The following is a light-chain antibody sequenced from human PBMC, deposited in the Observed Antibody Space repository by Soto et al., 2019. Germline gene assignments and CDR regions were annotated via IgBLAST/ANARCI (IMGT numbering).Light chain of an antibody. CDR3: QQRSNWPPTWT. Sequence: IVFTQSPSTLSLSPGERVTLSCRASQSVSSYLAWYQQKPGQAPRLLIYDASNRATGIPARFSGSGSGTDFTLTISSLEPEDFAVYYCQQRSNWPPTWTFGQGTKVDIK. CDR1: QSVSSY. V-gene: IGKV3-11*01. CDR2: DAS. J-gene: IGKJ1*01.